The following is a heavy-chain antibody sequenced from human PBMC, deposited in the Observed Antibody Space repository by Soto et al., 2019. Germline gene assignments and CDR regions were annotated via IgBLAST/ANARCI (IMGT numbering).Heavy chain of an antibody. D-gene: IGHD6-13*01. CDR3: ARGRIAAAGTLYYFDY. CDR1: GGSISSYY. J-gene: IGHJ4*02. CDR2: IYYSGST. Sequence: QVQLQESGPGLVKPSETLSLTCTVSGGSISSYYWSWIRQPPGKGLEWIGYIYYSGSTNYNPSLKSRVTISVDTSKNQFSLKLSSVTAAETAVYYCARGRIAAAGTLYYFDYWGQGTLVTVSS. V-gene: IGHV4-59*01.